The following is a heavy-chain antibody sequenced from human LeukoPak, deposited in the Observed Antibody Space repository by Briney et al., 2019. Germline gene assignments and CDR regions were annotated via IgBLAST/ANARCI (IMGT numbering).Heavy chain of an antibody. V-gene: IGHV3-7*01. Sequence: GGSLRLSCAASGFTFRNFWMSWVRQAPGKGLEWVANMNEEASRIYYLDSVKGRFTIFRDNAKNSLFLQMNGLRAEDTAVYYCARDGDGLIFPTDSRGQGTLVTVSS. CDR2: MNEEASRI. J-gene: IGHJ4*02. D-gene: IGHD2-21*01. CDR1: GFTFRNFW. CDR3: ARDGDGLIFPTDS.